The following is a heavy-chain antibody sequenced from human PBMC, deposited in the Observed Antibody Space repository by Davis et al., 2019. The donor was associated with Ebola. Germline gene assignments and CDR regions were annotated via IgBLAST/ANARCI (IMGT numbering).Heavy chain of an antibody. Sequence: ASVKVSCKASGFTLTNYAIHWVRQAPGQRLAWMGWVHGGNGNTKYSQRFQGRVTITTDTSASTVYLDLTSLRSDDTAVFYCARASFGYNSGWYADYWGPGSLVTVSS. CDR2: VHGGNGNT. D-gene: IGHD6-19*01. J-gene: IGHJ4*02. CDR3: ARASFGYNSGWYADY. V-gene: IGHV1-3*01. CDR1: GFTLTNYA.